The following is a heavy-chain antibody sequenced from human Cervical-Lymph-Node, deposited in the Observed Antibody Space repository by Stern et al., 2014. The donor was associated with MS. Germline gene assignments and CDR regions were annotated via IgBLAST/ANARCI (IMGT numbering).Heavy chain of an antibody. CDR1: GFSLSTSGMC. CDR2: IDWGDDK. CDR3: ARFGLGPFNDAIDI. Sequence: QVTLRESGPALVKPTQTLTLTCTFSGFSLSTSGMCVSWIRQSPGKALEWLALIDWGDDKFYSTSLKTRLTISKDTSKNQVVLTMTNMDPVDTATYYCARFGLGPFNDAIDIWGQGTMVTVSS. J-gene: IGHJ3*02. D-gene: IGHD3/OR15-3a*01. V-gene: IGHV2-70*01.